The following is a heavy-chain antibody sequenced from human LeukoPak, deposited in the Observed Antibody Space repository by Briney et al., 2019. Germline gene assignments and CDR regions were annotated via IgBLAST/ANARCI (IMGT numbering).Heavy chain of an antibody. CDR1: GFTLSSYW. D-gene: IGHD6-6*01. CDR2: IKQDGSEK. V-gene: IGHV3-7*01. Sequence: RGSLRLSCAASGFTLSSYWMSWVRQAPGKGLEWVANIKQDGSEKDYVDSVKGRFTISRDNAKNSLYLQMNSLRAEDTAVYYCAGYSRSSGWFDPWGQGTLVT. CDR3: AGYSRSSGWFDP. J-gene: IGHJ5*02.